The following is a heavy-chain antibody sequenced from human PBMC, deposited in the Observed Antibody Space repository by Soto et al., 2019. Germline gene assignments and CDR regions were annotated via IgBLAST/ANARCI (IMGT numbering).Heavy chain of an antibody. Sequence: XSVKVSYKASGYTFTCYYMHWVRQAPGQGLEWMGWINPNSGGTNYAQKFQGWVTMTRDTSISTAYMELSRLRSDDTAVYYCARGIVAIPNWFDPWGQGTLVTVSS. D-gene: IGHD3-22*01. CDR1: GYTFTCYY. CDR3: ARGIVAIPNWFDP. CDR2: INPNSGGT. V-gene: IGHV1-2*04. J-gene: IGHJ5*02.